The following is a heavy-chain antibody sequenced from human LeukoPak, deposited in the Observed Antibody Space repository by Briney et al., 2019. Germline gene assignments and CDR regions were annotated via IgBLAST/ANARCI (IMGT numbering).Heavy chain of an antibody. CDR1: GFTFSSYS. J-gene: IGHJ6*04. CDR2: ISSSSSYI. Sequence: GGSLRLSCAASGFTFSSYSMNWVRQAPGKGLEWVSSISSSSSYIYYADSVKGRFTISRDNAKNSLYLQMNSLRAEDTAVYYCARDSKVAGQEDVWGKGTTVTVSS. CDR3: ARDSKVAGQEDV. D-gene: IGHD2-15*01. V-gene: IGHV3-21*01.